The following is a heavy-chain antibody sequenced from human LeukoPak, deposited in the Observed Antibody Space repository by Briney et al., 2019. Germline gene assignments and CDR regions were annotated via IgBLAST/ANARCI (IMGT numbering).Heavy chain of an antibody. CDR2: IYPGDSDT. V-gene: IGHV5-51*01. Sequence: GESLKISCKGSGSTFINYWIGWVRQMPGKGLEWMGIIYPGDSDTRYSPSFQGQVTISADKSISTAYLQWGSLKASDTAMYYCARRGYCSSTSCYASFAFDYWGQGTLVTVSS. CDR1: GSTFINYW. D-gene: IGHD2-2*01. CDR3: ARRGYCSSTSCYASFAFDY. J-gene: IGHJ4*02.